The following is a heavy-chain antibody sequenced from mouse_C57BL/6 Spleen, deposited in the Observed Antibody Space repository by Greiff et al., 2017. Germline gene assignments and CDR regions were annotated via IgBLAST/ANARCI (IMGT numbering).Heavy chain of an antibody. CDR1: GYSITSGYD. V-gene: IGHV3-1*01. CDR2: ISYSGST. Sequence: VQLKESGPGMVKPSQSLSLTCTVTGYSITSGYDWHWIRHFPGNKLEWMGYISYSGSTNYNPSLKSRISITHDTSKNHFFLKLNSVTTEDTATYYCARAYYYHWYFDVWGTGTTVTVSS. D-gene: IGHD2-1*01. CDR3: ARAYYYHWYFDV. J-gene: IGHJ1*03.